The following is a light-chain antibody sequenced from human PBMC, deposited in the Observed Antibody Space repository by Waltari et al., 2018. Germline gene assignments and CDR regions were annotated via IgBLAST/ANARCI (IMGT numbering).Light chain of an antibody. CDR2: DVT. V-gene: IGLV2-11*01. CDR3: CSYAGTLWV. J-gene: IGLJ3*02. Sequence: QSALTQPRSVSGSPGQSVTISCTGTSRDVGRYHYVSWYQQHPGKAPKVMIYDVTKRPSGVPDRFSGSKSGNTASLTISGLQADDEADYHCCSYAGTLWVFGGGTKLTVL. CDR1: SRDVGRYHY.